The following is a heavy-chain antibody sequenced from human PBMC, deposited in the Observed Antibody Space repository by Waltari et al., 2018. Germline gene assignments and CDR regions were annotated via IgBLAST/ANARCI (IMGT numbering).Heavy chain of an antibody. D-gene: IGHD2-2*01. CDR3: ARGSPTSLNAFDI. V-gene: IGHV3-74*01. Sequence: EVQLVESGGGLVQPGGSLRLSCAASGFSFGNFWMHWVRQAPGKGLVGVSRLNSDGSSTGYADSVKGRYTISRYNAKNTLYLQMNSLRAEDTAVYYCARGSPTSLNAFDIWGQGTMVTVSS. J-gene: IGHJ3*02. CDR1: GFSFGNFW. CDR2: LNSDGSST.